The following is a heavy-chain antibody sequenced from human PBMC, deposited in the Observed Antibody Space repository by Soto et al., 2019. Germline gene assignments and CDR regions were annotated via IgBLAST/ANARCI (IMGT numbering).Heavy chain of an antibody. CDR2: ISYDGSNK. D-gene: IGHD2-2*01. J-gene: IGHJ6*02. V-gene: IGHV3-30-3*01. Sequence: QVQLVESGGGVVQPGRSLRLSCAASGFTFSSYAMHWVRQAPGKGLXXXAVISYDGSNKYYADSVKGRFTISRDNSKNTLYVQMNSLRAEDTAVYYCARDRGSKSYYYYGMDVWGQGTTVTVSS. CDR1: GFTFSSYA. CDR3: ARDRGSKSYYYYGMDV.